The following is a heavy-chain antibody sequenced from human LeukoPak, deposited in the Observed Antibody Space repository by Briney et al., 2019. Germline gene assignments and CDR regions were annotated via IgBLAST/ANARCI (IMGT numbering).Heavy chain of an antibody. CDR2: INPNSGGT. Sequence: ASVKVSCKASGYTFTGYYMHWVRQAPGRGLEWMGWINPNSGGTNYAQKFQGRVTMTRDTSISTAYMELSRLRSDDTAVYYCARGGSRRYYDSSGPAIYWGQGTLVTVSS. D-gene: IGHD3-22*01. CDR3: ARGGSRRYYDSSGPAIY. V-gene: IGHV1-2*02. CDR1: GYTFTGYY. J-gene: IGHJ4*02.